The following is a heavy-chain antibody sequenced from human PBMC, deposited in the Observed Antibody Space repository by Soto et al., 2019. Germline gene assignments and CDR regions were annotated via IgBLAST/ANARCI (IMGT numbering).Heavy chain of an antibody. CDR3: ARRASRYPYYFDY. Sequence: ETLSLTCTVSGGSISSYFWSWIRQAPGKGLEWIGYIYYSGSTNYHPSLKSRVTISVDTSKNQFSLKLSSVTAADTAVYYCARRASRYPYYFDYWGQGTLVTVSS. V-gene: IGHV4-59*01. CDR2: IYYSGST. CDR1: GGSISSYF. D-gene: IGHD3-16*02. J-gene: IGHJ4*02.